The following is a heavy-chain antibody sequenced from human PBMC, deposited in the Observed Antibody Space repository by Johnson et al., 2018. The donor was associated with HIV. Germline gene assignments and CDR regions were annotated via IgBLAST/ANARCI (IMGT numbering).Heavy chain of an antibody. CDR1: GFTFSSYA. CDR2: ISSSGSTI. CDR3: ARDTVYGETAFDI. V-gene: IGHV3-48*04. Sequence: VQLVESGGGLVQPGGSLRLSCAASGFTFSSYAMHWVRQAPGKGLEWVSYISSSGSTIYYADSVKGRFTISRDNAKNSLYLQMNSLRAEDTAVYYCARDTVYGETAFDIWGQGTMVTVSS. J-gene: IGHJ3*02. D-gene: IGHD4-17*01.